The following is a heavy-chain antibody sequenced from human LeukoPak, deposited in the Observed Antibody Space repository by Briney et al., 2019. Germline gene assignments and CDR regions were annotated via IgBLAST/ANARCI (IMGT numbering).Heavy chain of an antibody. CDR3: ARDLRTPSDTNIAIDY. D-gene: IGHD4-23*01. CDR1: GFTFSTYW. CDR2: INSDGSRT. V-gene: IGHV3-74*01. Sequence: GSLRLSCAASGFTFSTYWMHWVRQAPGKGLVWVSRINSDGSRTSYADSVKGRFTISRDNAKNTLYLQMNSLRGEDTAVYYCARDLRTPSDTNIAIDYWGQGALVTVSS. J-gene: IGHJ4*02.